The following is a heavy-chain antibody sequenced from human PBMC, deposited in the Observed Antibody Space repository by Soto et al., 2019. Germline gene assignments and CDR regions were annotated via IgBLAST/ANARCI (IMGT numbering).Heavy chain of an antibody. J-gene: IGHJ6*02. CDR1: GYTFTSYA. D-gene: IGHD5-12*01. V-gene: IGHV1-3*01. CDR2: INAGNGNT. CDR3: ARDLAEWLTAYYYYGMDV. Sequence: ASVKVSCKASGYTFTSYAMHWVRQAPGQRLEWMGWINAGNGNTKYSQKFQGRVTITRDTSASTAYMELSSLRSEDTAVYYCARDLAEWLTAYYYYGMDVWGQGTTVTVSS.